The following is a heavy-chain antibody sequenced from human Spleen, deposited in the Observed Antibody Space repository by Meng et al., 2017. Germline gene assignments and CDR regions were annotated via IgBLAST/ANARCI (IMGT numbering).Heavy chain of an antibody. D-gene: IGHD6-13*01. J-gene: IGHJ4*02. CDR1: GGPISSFD. Sequence: VDLRAAGPSRVKPSETLALTCTVSGGPISSFDWSWIRQPPGKGLEWIGYIYYTGTTHYSPSLTSRLTISVDTSKNHLSLRLTSVTAADTAVYYCARLRSSSWIYYFDYWGQGTLVTVSS. V-gene: IGHV4-59*01. CDR3: ARLRSSSWIYYFDY. CDR2: IYYTGTT.